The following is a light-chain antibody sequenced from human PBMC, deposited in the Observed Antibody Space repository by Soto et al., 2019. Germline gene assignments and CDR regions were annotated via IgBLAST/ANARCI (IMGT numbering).Light chain of an antibody. V-gene: IGKV2-28*01. CDR3: MQAIQTRWT. Sequence: DTVTTQSPLSLPVAPGEPASISCRTNQSPLNRNGYNYLDWHLQKPGQSPQLLIYLGSYRASGVPDRFSGSGSGTGFTLKISRVEAEDVGIYYCMQAIQTRWTFGQGTRWIS. CDR1: QSPLNRNGYNY. J-gene: IGKJ1*01. CDR2: LGS.